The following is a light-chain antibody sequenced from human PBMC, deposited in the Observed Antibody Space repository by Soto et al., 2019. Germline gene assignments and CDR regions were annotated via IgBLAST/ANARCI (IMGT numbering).Light chain of an antibody. J-gene: IGKJ2*01. CDR1: QSISSE. V-gene: IGKV3-15*01. Sequence: EIVMTQSPATLSVSPGESATLSCRASQSISSELAWYQQKPGQPPRLLIYGASTRATGVPARFTGSGSGSDVTLTISGLQSEDFAVYYCQRGHNWPLTFGQGTRLEI. CDR2: GAS. CDR3: QRGHNWPLT.